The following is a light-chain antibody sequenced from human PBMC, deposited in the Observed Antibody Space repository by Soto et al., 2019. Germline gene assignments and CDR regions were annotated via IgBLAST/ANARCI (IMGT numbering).Light chain of an antibody. CDR2: KAS. J-gene: IGKJ1*01. V-gene: IGKV1-5*03. CDR3: QQYNSYWT. CDR1: QGISSW. Sequence: DIQMTQSPSTLSASVGDRVTVTCRASQGISSWLAWYQQKPGKAPKLLIYKASSLESGVPSRFGGSGSGTEFTLTISSLQPDDFATYYCQQYNSYWTFGQGTKVEIK.